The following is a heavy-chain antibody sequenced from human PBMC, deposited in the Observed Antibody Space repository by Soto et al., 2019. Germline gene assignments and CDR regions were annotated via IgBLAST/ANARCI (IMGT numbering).Heavy chain of an antibody. CDR2: IHSDGSST. D-gene: IGHD1-26*01. J-gene: IGHJ3*01. Sequence: DVQLVESGGGSVQPGGSLSLSCAATGFTFSYYWMHWVRQAPGKGLVWVSRIHSDGSSTTDADSVKGRFTISRDNAKNTLYLQMNRLRAEDTAVYYCARGQWGAFDLWGQVTMGTVAS. CDR1: GFTFSYYW. V-gene: IGHV3-74*01. CDR3: ARGQWGAFDL.